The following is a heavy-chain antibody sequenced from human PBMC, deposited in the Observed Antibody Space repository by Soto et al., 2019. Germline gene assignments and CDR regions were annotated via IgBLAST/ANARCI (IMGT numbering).Heavy chain of an antibody. Sequence: RQPPGKGLEWIGEICHSVSTNYNPSLKSRVTISVDKSKNQFSLKLSSVTAADTAVYYCARGYCSGGSCYSYYYYGMDVWGQGTTVTVSS. CDR2: ICHSVST. CDR3: ARGYCSGGSCYSYYYYGMDV. J-gene: IGHJ6*02. D-gene: IGHD2-15*01. V-gene: IGHV4-4*02.